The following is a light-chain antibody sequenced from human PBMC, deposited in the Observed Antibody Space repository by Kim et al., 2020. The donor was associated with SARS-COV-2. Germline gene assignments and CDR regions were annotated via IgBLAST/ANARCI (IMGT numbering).Light chain of an antibody. CDR2: QDN. J-gene: IGLJ2*01. CDR1: KWGDKY. Sequence: VSPGQTASITCSGDKWGDKYACWYQQKPGQSPVLVIYQDNKRPSGIPERFSGSNSGNTATLTISGTQAMDEADYYCQAWDSSTVVFGGGTQLTVL. V-gene: IGLV3-1*01. CDR3: QAWDSSTVV.